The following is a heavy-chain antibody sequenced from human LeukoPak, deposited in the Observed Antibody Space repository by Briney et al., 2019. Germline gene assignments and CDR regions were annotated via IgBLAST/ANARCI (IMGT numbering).Heavy chain of an antibody. CDR2: IYTSGST. CDR3: ARDYYDSSGYYGRGGFYYMDV. D-gene: IGHD3-22*01. Sequence: SETLSLTCTVSGGSISGYYWSWIRQPAGKGLEWLGRIYTSGSTNYNPSLKSRVTISIDKSKNQFSLKLSSVTAADTAVYYCARDYYDSSGYYGRGGFYYMDVWGKGTTVTVSS. V-gene: IGHV4-4*07. J-gene: IGHJ6*03. CDR1: GGSISGYY.